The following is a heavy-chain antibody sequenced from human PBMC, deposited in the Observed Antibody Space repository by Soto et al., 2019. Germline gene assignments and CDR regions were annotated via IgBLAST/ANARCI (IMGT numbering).Heavy chain of an antibody. CDR1: GYTFTTSG. V-gene: IGHV1-18*01. CDR2: ISTYNGDT. CDR3: SQPGSGAYYYCGLDV. J-gene: IGHJ6*02. Sequence: QVQLVQSGPEVKKPGASVKVSCEASGYTFTTSGISWVRQAPGQGLEWMGWISTYNGDTNSAQKFQGRVTMTTDTATGTVYKALMRLKSVRTDVNYFSQPGSGAYYYCGLDVWGQGTPVTVSS. D-gene: IGHD3-10*01.